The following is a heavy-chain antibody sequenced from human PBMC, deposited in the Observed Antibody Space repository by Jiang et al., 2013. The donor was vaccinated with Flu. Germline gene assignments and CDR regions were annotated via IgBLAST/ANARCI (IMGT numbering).Heavy chain of an antibody. Sequence: TQTLTLTCTFSGFSLSTSGVACGAGSVSPHGKALEWLALIYWDNDKRYSPTLRSRLTITKDTSKNQVVVTMTNMDPVDTATYYCAHLTITYGGVSRIDAFDLWGPGTMVTVSS. J-gene: IGHJ3*01. CDR2: IYWDNDK. CDR1: GFSLSTSGVA. D-gene: IGHD3-16*01. V-gene: IGHV2-5*02. CDR3: AHLTITYGGVSRIDAFDL.